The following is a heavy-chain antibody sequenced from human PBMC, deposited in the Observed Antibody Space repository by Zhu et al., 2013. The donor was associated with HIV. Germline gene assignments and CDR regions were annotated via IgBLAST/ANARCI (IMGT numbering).Heavy chain of an antibody. J-gene: IGHJ2*01. CDR2: IIPIFGTA. Sequence: QVQLVQSGAEVKKPGPSVKVSCKASGGTFSSYAISWVRQAPGQGLEWMGGIIPIFGTANYAQKFQGRVTITADESTSTAYMELSSLRSEDTAVYYCARDKREMATTDWYFDLWGRGTLVTVSS. CDR3: ARDKREMATTDWYFDL. D-gene: IGHD5-12*01. CDR1: GGTFSSYA. V-gene: IGHV1-69*12.